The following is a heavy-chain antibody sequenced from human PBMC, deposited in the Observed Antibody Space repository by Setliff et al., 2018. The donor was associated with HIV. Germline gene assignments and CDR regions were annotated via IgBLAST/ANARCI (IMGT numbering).Heavy chain of an antibody. V-gene: IGHV4-30-2*01. J-gene: IGHJ4*02. CDR3: ARGLSFYDPGGFDY. CDR2: IYHSGNT. D-gene: IGHD3-22*01. Sequence: PSETLSLTCTVSGGFISTGGYSWSRIRQPPGKGLEWIGYIYHSGNTYYNPSLKSRVSISVDRSKNHFSLRLSSVTAADTAVYYCARGLSFYDPGGFDYWGQGTLVTVSS. CDR1: GGFISTGGYS.